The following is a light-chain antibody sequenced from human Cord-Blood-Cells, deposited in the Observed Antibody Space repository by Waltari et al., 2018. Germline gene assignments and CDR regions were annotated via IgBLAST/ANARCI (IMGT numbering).Light chain of an antibody. Sequence: MTQSPSSLSASVGDRVTITCRASQSISSYLNWYQQKPGKAPKLLIYAASSLQSGVPSRFSGSGSGTDFTLTISSLQPEDFATYYCQQSYSTPITFGKGTRLEIK. CDR3: QQSYSTPIT. CDR2: AAS. CDR1: QSISSY. J-gene: IGKJ5*01. V-gene: IGKV1-39*01.